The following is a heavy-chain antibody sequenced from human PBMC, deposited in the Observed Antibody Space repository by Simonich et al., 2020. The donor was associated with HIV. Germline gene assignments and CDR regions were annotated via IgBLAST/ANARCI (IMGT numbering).Heavy chain of an antibody. CDR2: ISYDGSNK. CDR1: GFTFSSYA. Sequence: VQLVESGGGLVQPGRSLRLSCAASGFTFSSYALHWVRQAPGKGLEWVACISYDGSNKYYADSVKGRFTISRDNSKNSLYLQMNSLRAEDTAVYYCASSIAAAGVGWGQGTLVTVSS. J-gene: IGHJ4*02. CDR3: ASSIAAAGVG. V-gene: IGHV3-30*07. D-gene: IGHD6-13*01.